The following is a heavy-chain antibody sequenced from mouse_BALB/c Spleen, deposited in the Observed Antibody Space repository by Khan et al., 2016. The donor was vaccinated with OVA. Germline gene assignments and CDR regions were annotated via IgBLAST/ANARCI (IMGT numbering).Heavy chain of an antibody. CDR3: ARRGLRWDFDY. Sequence: VQLQESGAELAKPGASVKMSCKASGYTFINYWILWVKQRPGQGLEWIGYINPSTGYTEYNQNFKDKATLTADKSASTAYMQLSSLTSEESAVYYCARRGLRWDFDYWGQGTTLTVSS. CDR1: GYTFINYW. J-gene: IGHJ2*01. CDR2: INPSTGYT. V-gene: IGHV1-7*01. D-gene: IGHD1-1*01.